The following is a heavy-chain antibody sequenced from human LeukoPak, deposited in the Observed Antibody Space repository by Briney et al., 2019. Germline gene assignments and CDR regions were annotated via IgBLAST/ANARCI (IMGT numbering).Heavy chain of an antibody. CDR1: GYSLSELF. Sequence: ASVKVSCKVSGYSLSELFMHWVRQAPGKGLEWMGGYDPEDNKIIYAKNFQGRVTMTEDTYTATAYMEMSSLRSDDTAVYYCATEIGSRYFDDWGPGTLVTVSS. D-gene: IGHD2-21*01. V-gene: IGHV1-24*01. CDR3: ATEIGSRYFDD. J-gene: IGHJ4*02. CDR2: YDPEDNKI.